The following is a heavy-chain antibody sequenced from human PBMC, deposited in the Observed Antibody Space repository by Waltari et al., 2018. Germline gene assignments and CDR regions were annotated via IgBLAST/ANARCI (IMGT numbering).Heavy chain of an antibody. CDR3: ARDLNSGYGGY. CDR2: IYSGATYSGGCNGCT. V-gene: IGHV3-53*01. J-gene: IGHJ4*02. CDR1: GFTVSRND. D-gene: IGHD5-12*01. Sequence: EAQLVESGGGLIQPGGSLRLSCAASGFTVSRNDMSWFRQAPGKGLEWVSIIYSGATYSGGCNGCTDYADSVKGRFTVSRDNSKNTLYLQMHSLRADDTAVYYCARDLNSGYGGYWGQGTRVTVSS.